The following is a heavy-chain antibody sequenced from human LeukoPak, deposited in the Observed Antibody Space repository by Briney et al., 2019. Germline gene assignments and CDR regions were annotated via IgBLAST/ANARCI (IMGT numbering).Heavy chain of an antibody. V-gene: IGHV1-2*06. CDR3: ARGPYCTNGVCSDNWFDP. CDR2: INPNSGGT. Sequence: GASVKVSCKASGYTFTSYDINWVRQAPGQGLEWMGRINPNSGGTNYAQKFQGRVTMTRDTSISTAYMELSRLRSDDTAVYYCARGPYCTNGVCSDNWFDPWGQGTLVTVSS. D-gene: IGHD2-8*01. CDR1: GYTFTSYD. J-gene: IGHJ5*02.